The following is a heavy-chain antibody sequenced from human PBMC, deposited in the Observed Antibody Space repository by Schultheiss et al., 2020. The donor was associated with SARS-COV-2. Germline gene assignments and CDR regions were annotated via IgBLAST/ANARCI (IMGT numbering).Heavy chain of an antibody. CDR1: GGSISSSSYY. J-gene: IGHJ3*02. Sequence: SQTLSLTCTVSGGSISSSSYYWGWIRQPPGKGLEWIGYIYYSGSTYYNPSLKSRVTISVDTSKNQFSLKLSSVTAADTAVYYCARDVTAMAKGAFDIWGQGTMVTVSS. D-gene: IGHD5-18*01. CDR3: ARDVTAMAKGAFDI. V-gene: IGHV4-31*03. CDR2: IYYSGST.